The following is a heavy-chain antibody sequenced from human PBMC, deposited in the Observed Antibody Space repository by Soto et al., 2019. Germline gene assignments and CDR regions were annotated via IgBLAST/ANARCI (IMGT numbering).Heavy chain of an antibody. V-gene: IGHV4-4*02. D-gene: IGHD2-15*01. J-gene: IGHJ4*02. CDR1: GGSISSSNW. CDR3: ARHLQYGGNTFWDY. CDR2: IYHSGST. Sequence: SETLSLTCAVSGGSISSSNWWSWVRQPPGKGLEWIGEIYHSGSTNYNPSLKSRVAISVDTSKNQFSLNVSSVTAADTAVYYCARHLQYGGNTFWDYWGQGSQVTVSS.